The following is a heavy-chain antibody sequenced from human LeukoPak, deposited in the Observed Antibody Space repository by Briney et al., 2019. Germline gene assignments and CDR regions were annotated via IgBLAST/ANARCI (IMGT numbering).Heavy chain of an antibody. CDR2: ISGGGGST. Sequence: PGGSLRLSCAASGFTFSSYGMSWVRQAPGKGLEWVSAISGGGGSTYYADSVKGRFTISRDNSKNTLYLQMNSLRAEDTAVYYCASSKITMVRGVTDYWGQGTLVTVSS. CDR1: GFTFSSYG. D-gene: IGHD3-10*01. CDR3: ASSKITMVRGVTDY. J-gene: IGHJ4*02. V-gene: IGHV3-23*01.